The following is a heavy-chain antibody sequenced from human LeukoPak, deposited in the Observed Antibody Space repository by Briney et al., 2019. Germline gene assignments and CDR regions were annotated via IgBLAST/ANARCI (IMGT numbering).Heavy chain of an antibody. CDR2: IYPGDSDT. D-gene: IGHD4-11*01. CDR1: GYSFSTFW. CDR3: ARDNSNYFDY. Sequence: GESLKISCKGSGYSFSTFWIGWVRQMPGKGLEWMGIIYPGDSDTRYSPSFQGQVTISADKSISTAYLQWSSLKASDTAMYYCARDNSNYFDYWGQGTLFTVSS. V-gene: IGHV5-51*01. J-gene: IGHJ4*02.